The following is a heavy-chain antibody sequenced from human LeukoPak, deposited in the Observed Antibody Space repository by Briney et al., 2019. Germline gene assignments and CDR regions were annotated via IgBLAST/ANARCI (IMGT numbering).Heavy chain of an antibody. V-gene: IGHV3-7*01. Sequence: GGSLRLSCAVSGFTFSRHWMRWVRQAPGKGLEWLANIKQDGSEKYYVDSVEGRFTISRDNAKNSLYLQMNSLRAEDTAVYYRARSYYGSGTSYGMDVWGQGTTVTVSS. CDR3: ARSYYGSGTSYGMDV. J-gene: IGHJ6*02. D-gene: IGHD3-10*01. CDR1: GFTFSRHW. CDR2: IKQDGSEK.